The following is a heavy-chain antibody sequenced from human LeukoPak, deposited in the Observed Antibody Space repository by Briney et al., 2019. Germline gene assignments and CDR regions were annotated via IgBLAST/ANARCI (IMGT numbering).Heavy chain of an antibody. J-gene: IGHJ4*02. D-gene: IGHD4-17*01. CDR1: GFTLSTYW. Sequence: GGSLRLSCAASGFTLSTYWMNWVRQAPGKGLEWLANINQDGNDKYYVDSVRGRFTISRDNAKRSLYLQMSSLRAEDTAVYFCTSGDYVDYWGQGTLVTVS. CDR3: TSGDYVDY. CDR2: INQDGNDK. V-gene: IGHV3-7*03.